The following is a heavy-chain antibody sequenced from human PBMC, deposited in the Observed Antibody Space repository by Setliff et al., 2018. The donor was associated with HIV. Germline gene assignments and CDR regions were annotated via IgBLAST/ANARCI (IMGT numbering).Heavy chain of an antibody. Sequence: SETLSLTCTVSGDPIFIGGYYWSWIRQHPGGGLEWIGYIYHTGKTYYNPSLQSRIIMSLDMSPNQFSLKLSSVTAADTAVYYCAKEGNSVDNWLDPWGPGTLVTVSS. CDR3: AKEGNSVDNWLDP. CDR1: GDPIFIGGYY. J-gene: IGHJ5*02. V-gene: IGHV4-31*03. D-gene: IGHD1-26*01. CDR2: IYHTGKT.